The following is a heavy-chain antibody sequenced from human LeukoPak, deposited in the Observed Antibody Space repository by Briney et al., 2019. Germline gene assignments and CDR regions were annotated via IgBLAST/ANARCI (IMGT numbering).Heavy chain of an antibody. CDR3: ARGLGYGGKGDY. J-gene: IGHJ4*02. V-gene: IGHV1-8*03. CDR1: GYSFTNYG. CDR2: MNPNSGNT. D-gene: IGHD4-23*01. Sequence: ASVKVSCKASGYSFTNYGINWVRQATGQGLEWMGWMNPNSGNTGYAQKFQGRVTITRNTSISTAYMELSSLRSEDTAVYYCARGLGYGGKGDYWGQGTLVTVSS.